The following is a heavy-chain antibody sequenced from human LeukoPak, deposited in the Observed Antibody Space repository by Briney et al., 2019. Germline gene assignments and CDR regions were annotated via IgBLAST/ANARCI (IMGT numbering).Heavy chain of an antibody. J-gene: IGHJ6*02. CDR2: VYPGDSET. Sequence: GESLKISCQGSGYNFTNYWIAWVRRMPGKGLEWMGVVYPGDSETKYSPSFQGQVTISADKSISTAYLQWSSLKASDTAMYYCSRTFTYYDILTRYYGAKYGMDVWGQGTTVTVSS. V-gene: IGHV5-51*01. CDR1: GYNFTNYW. CDR3: SRTFTYYDILTRYYGAKYGMDV. D-gene: IGHD3-9*01.